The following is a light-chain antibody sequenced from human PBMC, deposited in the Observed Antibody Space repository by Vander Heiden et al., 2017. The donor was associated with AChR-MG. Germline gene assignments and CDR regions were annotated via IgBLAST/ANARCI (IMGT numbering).Light chain of an antibody. CDR2: SNN. V-gene: IGLV1-44*01. J-gene: IGLJ3*02. CDR3: SAWDDSLNEGV. CDR1: SSNIGRNT. Sequence: QSVLTQSPSASGTPGPRVTISCSGSSSNIGRNTVNWYQQLPGTAPKLLIYSNNQRPSGVPDRFSGSKSGTSASLAISGLQSEDEADYYCSAWDDSLNEGVFGGGTKLTVL.